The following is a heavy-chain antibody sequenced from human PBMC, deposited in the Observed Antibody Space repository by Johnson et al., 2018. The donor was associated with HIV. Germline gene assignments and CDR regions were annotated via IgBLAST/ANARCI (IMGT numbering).Heavy chain of an antibody. Sequence: QVQLVESGGGVVQPGGSLRLSCAAFGFTFSYYGMHWGSQASGKGLEWVAFIRYDGDNKYYGDSVKGRFTISRDNSKDTLYLQMNGLRPEDTAVYYCAKDEAQTLASAGRDAFDFWGQGTAVTV. V-gene: IGHV3-30*02. CDR1: GFTFSYYG. D-gene: IGHD6-13*01. CDR2: IRYDGDNK. CDR3: AKDEAQTLASAGRDAFDF. J-gene: IGHJ3*01.